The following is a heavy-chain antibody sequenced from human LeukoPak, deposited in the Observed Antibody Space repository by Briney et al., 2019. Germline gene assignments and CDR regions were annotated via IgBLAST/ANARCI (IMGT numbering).Heavy chain of an antibody. CDR1: GGSISSYY. D-gene: IGHD5-18*01. CDR2: IYYSGST. CDR3: ALGKSRGYSYGLLYY. V-gene: IGHV4-59*08. J-gene: IGHJ4*02. Sequence: SETLTLTCTVSGGSISSYYWSWIRQPPGKGLEWIGYIYYSGSTNYNPSLKSRVTISVDTSKNQFSLKLSSVTAADTAVYYCALGKSRGYSYGLLYYWGQGTLVTVSS.